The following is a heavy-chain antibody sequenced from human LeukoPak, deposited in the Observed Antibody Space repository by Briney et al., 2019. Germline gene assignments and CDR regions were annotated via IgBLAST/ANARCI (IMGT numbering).Heavy chain of an antibody. CDR2: ISSSSSYI. D-gene: IGHD5-12*01. Sequence: PGGSLRLSCAASGFTFSSYSMNWVRQAPGKGLEWVSSISSSSSYIYYADSVKGRFTISRDNSKNTLYLQMNSLRAEDTAVYYCAKDQESNHPEDIVATMGAGVVDYWGQGTLVTVSS. CDR3: AKDQESNHPEDIVATMGAGVVDY. CDR1: GFTFSSYS. V-gene: IGHV3-21*04. J-gene: IGHJ4*02.